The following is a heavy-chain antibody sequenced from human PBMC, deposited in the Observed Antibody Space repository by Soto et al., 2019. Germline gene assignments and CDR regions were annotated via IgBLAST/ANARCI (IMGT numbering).Heavy chain of an antibody. CDR3: ARVARGAWGVFDP. J-gene: IGHJ5*02. Sequence: EVQLVESGGGLVQPGGSLRLSCAASGFSFSSYWMHWVRQAPGKGLVWVSRIDYDGSTTNYADSVKGRFTISRDNAKSMLYLQRNSLTAEDTAVYYCARVARGAWGVFDPWGQGTLVTVSS. V-gene: IGHV3-74*01. CDR2: IDYDGSTT. CDR1: GFSFSSYW. D-gene: IGHD3-10*01.